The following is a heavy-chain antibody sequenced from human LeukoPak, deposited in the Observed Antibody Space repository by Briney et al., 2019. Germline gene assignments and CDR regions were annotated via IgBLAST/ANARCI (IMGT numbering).Heavy chain of an antibody. V-gene: IGHV2-5*02. CDR3: AHRPSGFMRGWVNCSFDN. CDR2: IYWDDDK. J-gene: IGHJ4*03. CDR1: GFSFTTSQVG. D-gene: IGHD3-10*01. Sequence: SGPMLVNPTQTLTLTCTFSGFSFTTSQVGVGWIRQLPGKALEWLGVIYWDDDKRYSPSLRNRLAITKDTSKNQVVLTMTNMDPADTATYYSAHRPSGFMRGWVNCSFDNWAPGILVTVSS.